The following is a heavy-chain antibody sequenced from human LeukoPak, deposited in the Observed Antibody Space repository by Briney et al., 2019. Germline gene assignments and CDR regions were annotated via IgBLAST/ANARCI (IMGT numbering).Heavy chain of an antibody. V-gene: IGHV5-51*01. J-gene: IGHJ4*02. Sequence: GESLEISCKGLGYSFTNYWIGWVRQLPGKGLEGMGIIYPGDSDTRYRPSFQGQVIISADKSISTAYLQLNSLKASDTAMYYCARQKGVRPPLDYWGQGTMVTVSS. CDR2: IYPGDSDT. CDR3: ARQKGVRPPLDY. CDR1: GYSFTNYW. D-gene: IGHD3-10*01.